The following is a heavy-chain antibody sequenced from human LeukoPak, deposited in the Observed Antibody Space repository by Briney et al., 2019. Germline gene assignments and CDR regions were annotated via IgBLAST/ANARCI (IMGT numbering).Heavy chain of an antibody. V-gene: IGHV3-30*04. J-gene: IGHJ4*02. CDR1: GFAFSSYA. CDR2: ISSSGSYK. CDR3: ARDGIPGTDNYEFDY. Sequence: GRSLRLSCAASGFAFSSYALHWVRQAPGKGLEWVAVISSSGSYKYYADSVKGRFTVSRDSSKKTLYLQMDSLTPEDTAVYFCARDGIPGTDNYEFDYWGQGTLVTVSS. D-gene: IGHD1-7*01.